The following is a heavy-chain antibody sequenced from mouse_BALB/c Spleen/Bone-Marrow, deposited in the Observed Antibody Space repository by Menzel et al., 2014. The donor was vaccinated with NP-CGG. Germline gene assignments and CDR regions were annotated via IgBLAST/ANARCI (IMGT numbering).Heavy chain of an antibody. V-gene: IGHV1-9*01. CDR3: ARASVVPYYFDF. D-gene: IGHD1-1*01. J-gene: IGHJ2*01. Sequence: QLQLKESGAELMKPGASVKISCKATGYTFSNYWIDWVKQRPGHGLEWIGEILPGSGSANYNEKFKGKATFTADTSSNTAYMQLSSLTSEDSALYYCARASVVPYYFDFWGQGTTLTVSS. CDR2: ILPGSGSA. CDR1: GYTFSNYW.